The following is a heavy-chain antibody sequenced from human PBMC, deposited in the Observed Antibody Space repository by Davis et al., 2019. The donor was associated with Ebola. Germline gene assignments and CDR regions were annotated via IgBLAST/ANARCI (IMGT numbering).Heavy chain of an antibody. Sequence: GGSLRLSCAASGFTFSGSALHWVRQAPGKGLEYVSAISSNGGSTYYANSVKGRFTISRDNSKNTLYLQMGSLRAEDMAVYYCARGSRYSSSYAFDIWGQGTMVTVSS. D-gene: IGHD6-6*01. CDR2: ISSNGGST. CDR3: ARGSRYSSSYAFDI. J-gene: IGHJ3*02. CDR1: GFTFSGSA. V-gene: IGHV3-64*01.